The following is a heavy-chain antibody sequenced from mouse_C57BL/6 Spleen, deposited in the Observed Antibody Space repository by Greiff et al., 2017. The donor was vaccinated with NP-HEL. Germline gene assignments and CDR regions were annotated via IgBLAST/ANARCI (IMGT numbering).Heavy chain of an antibody. CDR1: GFTFTDYY. CDR3: ARYTIYYGYDGYYAMDY. V-gene: IGHV7-3*01. CDR2: IRNKANGYTT. Sequence: EVKLMESGGGLVQPGGSLSLSCAASGFTFTDYYMSWVRQPPGKALEWLGFIRNKANGYTTEYSASVKGRFTISRDNSQSILYLQMNALRAEDSATYYCARYTIYYGYDGYYAMDYWGQGTSVTVSS. J-gene: IGHJ4*01. D-gene: IGHD2-2*01.